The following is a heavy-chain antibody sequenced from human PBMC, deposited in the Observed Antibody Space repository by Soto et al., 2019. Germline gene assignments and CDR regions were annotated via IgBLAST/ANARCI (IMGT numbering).Heavy chain of an antibody. J-gene: IGHJ4*02. CDR2: ISAYNGNT. V-gene: IGHV1-18*01. CDR3: ARDPPPPDY. Sequence: QVQLVQSGAEVKKPGASVKVSCKASGYTFASYAISWMRQAPGQGLEWMGLISAYNGNTNYAQKLQGRVTMTTDTATRTAYRELGSLRPDDTAVYYSARDPPPPDYWGQGTLVTVSS. CDR1: GYTFASYA.